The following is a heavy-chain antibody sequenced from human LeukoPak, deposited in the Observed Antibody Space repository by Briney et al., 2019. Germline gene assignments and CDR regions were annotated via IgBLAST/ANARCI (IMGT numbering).Heavy chain of an antibody. J-gene: IGHJ4*02. CDR3: AISGGYWAWAH. CDR1: GFTFSSYG. CDR2: ISGSGGST. D-gene: IGHD1-26*01. V-gene: IGHV3-23*01. Sequence: GGSLRLSCAASGFTFSSYGMSWVRQAPGKGLEWVSGISGSGGSTHYADSVKGRFTISRDNSKNTLYLQMNSLRAEDTAVYYCAISGGYWAWAHWGQGTLVTVSS.